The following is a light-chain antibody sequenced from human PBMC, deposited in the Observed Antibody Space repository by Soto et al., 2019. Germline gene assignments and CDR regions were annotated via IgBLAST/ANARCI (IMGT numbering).Light chain of an antibody. CDR1: KSDIGVYDF. Sequence: QSVLTQPPSASGSPGQSVTISCTGTKSDIGVYDFVSWYQHHTGKAPRLIIYEVVQRPSGVPYRFSGSKSGNTASLTVSGLQAADEADYYCCTDAGSYKVFGIGTKVTVL. CDR3: CTDAGSYKV. V-gene: IGLV2-8*01. CDR2: EVV. J-gene: IGLJ1*01.